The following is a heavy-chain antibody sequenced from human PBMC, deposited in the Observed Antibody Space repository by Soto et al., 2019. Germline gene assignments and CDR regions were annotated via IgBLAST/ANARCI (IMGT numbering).Heavy chain of an antibody. Sequence: ASVKVSCKASGDTFSSYSITWVRQAPGQGLEWMGGIIPVFGSANYAQKFQGRVTITADESTSTAYMELSSLRSQDTAVYFCARDDGWNYRYYDMEVWGQGTTVTVPS. V-gene: IGHV1-69*13. CDR3: ARDDGWNYRYYDMEV. CDR1: GDTFSSYS. CDR2: IIPVFGSA. J-gene: IGHJ6*02. D-gene: IGHD1-7*01.